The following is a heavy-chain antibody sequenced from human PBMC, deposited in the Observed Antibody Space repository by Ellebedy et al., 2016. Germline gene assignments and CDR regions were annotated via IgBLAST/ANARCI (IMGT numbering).Heavy chain of an antibody. D-gene: IGHD3-22*01. CDR2: IYYSGST. CDR1: GGSVSSGSYY. Sequence: GSLRLXXTVSGGSVSSGSYYWSWIRQPPGKGLEWIGYIYYSGSTNYNPSLKSRVTISVDTSKNQFSLKLSSVTAADTAVYYCARDRKYYYDSSGLAGGFDYWGQGTLVTVSS. V-gene: IGHV4-61*01. CDR3: ARDRKYYYDSSGLAGGFDY. J-gene: IGHJ4*02.